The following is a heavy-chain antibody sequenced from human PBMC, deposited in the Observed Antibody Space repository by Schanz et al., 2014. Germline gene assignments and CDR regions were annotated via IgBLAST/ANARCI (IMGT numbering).Heavy chain of an antibody. CDR3: ARDIQYHYDTSGPVGAFDI. J-gene: IGHJ3*02. D-gene: IGHD3-22*01. Sequence: QVPLVQSGAEVKKPGSSVKVSCKASGGTFSSYAFSWVRQAPGQGLEWMGKIIPILGMENYAQKFQGRVKITANISTSTAYMDLSSLRSDDTAVYYCARDIQYHYDTSGPVGAFDIWGQGTVVTVSS. V-gene: IGHV1-69*04. CDR1: GGTFSSYA. CDR2: IIPILGME.